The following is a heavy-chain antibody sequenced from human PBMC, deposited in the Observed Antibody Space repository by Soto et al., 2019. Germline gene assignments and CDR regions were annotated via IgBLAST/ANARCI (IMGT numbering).Heavy chain of an antibody. CDR3: ARGQRGGDIVVVPPPYPPAYYYYYYGMDV. J-gene: IGHJ6*02. V-gene: IGHV1-3*01. CDR2: INAGNGNT. Sequence: ASVKVSCKASGYTFTSYAMHWVRQAPGQRLEWMGWINAGNGNTKYSQKFQGRVTITRDTSASTAYMELSSLRSEDTAVYYCARGQRGGDIVVVPPPYPPAYYYYYYGMDVWGQGTTVTVSS. CDR1: GYTFTSYA. D-gene: IGHD2-2*01.